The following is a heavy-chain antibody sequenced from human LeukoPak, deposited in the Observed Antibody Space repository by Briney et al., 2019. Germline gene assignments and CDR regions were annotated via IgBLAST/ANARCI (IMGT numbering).Heavy chain of an antibody. D-gene: IGHD3-16*02. Sequence: SVKVSCKASGGTFSSYAISWVRQAPGQGLEWMGGIIPIFGTANYAQKFQGRVTITADESTSTAYVELSSLRSEDTAVYYCARVRRRSSYTQFDYWGQGTLVTVSS. CDR3: ARVRRRSSYTQFDY. V-gene: IGHV1-69*13. CDR1: GGTFSSYA. CDR2: IIPIFGTA. J-gene: IGHJ4*02.